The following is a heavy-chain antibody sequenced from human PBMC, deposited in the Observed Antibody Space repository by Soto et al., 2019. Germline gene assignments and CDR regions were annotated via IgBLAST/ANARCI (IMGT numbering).Heavy chain of an antibody. CDR2: ISSSSSTI. D-gene: IGHD6-13*01. Sequence: EVPLVESGGGLVQPGGSLRLSCAASGFTFSSYSMNWFRQAPGKGLEWVSYISSSSSTIYYADCVKGRFTISRDNAKNSLYLQMNSPRDEDTAVYYCAREAAAGYLNWFDPWCQGTLVTVSS. J-gene: IGHJ5*02. CDR3: AREAAAGYLNWFDP. CDR1: GFTFSSYS. V-gene: IGHV3-48*02.